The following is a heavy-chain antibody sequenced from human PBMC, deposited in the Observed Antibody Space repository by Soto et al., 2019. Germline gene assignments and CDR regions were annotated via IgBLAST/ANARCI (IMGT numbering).Heavy chain of an antibody. CDR3: ARGLITMVRGDHGMDV. Sequence: SETLSLTCTVSGGSISSYYWSWIRQPAGKGLEWIGRIYTSGSTNYNPSLKSRVTMSVDTSKNQFSLKLSSVTAADTAVYYCARGLITMVRGDHGMDVWGQGTTVTVSS. CDR2: IYTSGST. V-gene: IGHV4-4*07. D-gene: IGHD3-10*01. J-gene: IGHJ6*02. CDR1: GGSISSYY.